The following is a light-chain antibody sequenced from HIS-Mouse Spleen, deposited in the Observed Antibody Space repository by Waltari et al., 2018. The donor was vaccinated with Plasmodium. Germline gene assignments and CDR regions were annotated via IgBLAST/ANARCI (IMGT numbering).Light chain of an antibody. V-gene: IGLV3-19*01. CDR2: GKN. CDR3: NSRDSSGNHVV. CDR1: SLRSYY. J-gene: IGLJ2*01. Sequence: SSELTQDPAVSVALGQTVRITCQGDSLRSYYASWYQQKPGQAPVLVIYGKNTRPSGIPVRFSGSSSGNTASLTITGAQAEDEADYYCNSRDSSGNHVVFGGGTKLTVL.